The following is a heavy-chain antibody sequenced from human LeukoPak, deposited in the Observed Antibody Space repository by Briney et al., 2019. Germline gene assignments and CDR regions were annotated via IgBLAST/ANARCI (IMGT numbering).Heavy chain of an antibody. J-gene: IGHJ4*02. CDR3: AKTDYGDYYFDY. Sequence: ASVKVSCKASGYTFTSYGISWVRQAPGQGLEWMGWISAYNGNTNYAQKLQGRVTMTTDTSTSTAYMELRSLRSDDTAVYYCAKTDYGDYYFDYWGQGTLVTVSS. D-gene: IGHD4-17*01. CDR2: ISAYNGNT. V-gene: IGHV1-18*01. CDR1: GYTFTSYG.